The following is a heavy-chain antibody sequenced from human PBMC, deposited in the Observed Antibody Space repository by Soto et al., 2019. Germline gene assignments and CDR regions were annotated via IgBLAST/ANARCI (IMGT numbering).Heavy chain of an antibody. CDR2: ISGSGGST. CDR1: GMTLSRDA. Sequence: GGALIRPCPTAGMTLSRDAMSWVRQAQGKGLEWVSAISGSGGSTYYADSVKGRFTISRDNSKNTLYLQMNSLSAEDTAVYYCAKDVPMVRGVIDLVGNWFDPWGQGTLVTVSS. D-gene: IGHD3-10*01. J-gene: IGHJ5*02. CDR3: AKDVPMVRGVIDLVGNWFDP. V-gene: IGHV3-23*01.